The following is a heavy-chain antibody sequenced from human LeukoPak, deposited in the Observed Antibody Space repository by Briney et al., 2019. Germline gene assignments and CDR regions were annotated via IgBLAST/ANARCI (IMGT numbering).Heavy chain of an antibody. J-gene: IGHJ3*02. V-gene: IGHV4-61*02. CDR3: ARNCSSTSCYSSDAFDI. CDR2: IYTSGST. CDR1: GGSISSGSYY. D-gene: IGHD2-2*01. Sequence: PSETLSLTCTVSGGSISSGSYYWSWIRQPAGKGLEWIGRIYTSGSTNYNPSLKSRVTISIDTSKNQSSLKLSSVTAADTAVYYCARNCSSTSCYSSDAFDIWGQGTIVTVSS.